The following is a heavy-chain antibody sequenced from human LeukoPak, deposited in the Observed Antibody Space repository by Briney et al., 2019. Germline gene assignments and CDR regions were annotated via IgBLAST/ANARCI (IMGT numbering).Heavy chain of an antibody. CDR1: GFTFSSYW. V-gene: IGHV3-7*03. CDR2: IKQDGSEK. Sequence: GGSLRLSCAASGFTFSSYWMSWVRQAPGKGLEWVANIKQDGSEKYYVDSVKGRFTISRDNAKNSLYLQMNSLRAEDTAVYYCARRSHYDSSGYLDYWGQGTLVTVSS. J-gene: IGHJ4*02. D-gene: IGHD3-22*01. CDR3: ARRSHYDSSGYLDY.